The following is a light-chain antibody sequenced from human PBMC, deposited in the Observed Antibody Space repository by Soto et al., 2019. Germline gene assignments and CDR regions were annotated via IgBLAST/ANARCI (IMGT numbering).Light chain of an antibody. V-gene: IGLV2-14*01. CDR2: DVS. CDR3: SSYTSSHTVV. CDR1: SSDVGRYNY. J-gene: IGLJ2*01. Sequence: QSALTQPASVSGSPGQSITISCIGTSSDVGRYNYVSWYRQHPAKAPKLIIYDVSFRPSGVSDRFSGSKSANTASLTISGRQAEDEADYYCSSYTSSHTVVFGGGTKLTVL.